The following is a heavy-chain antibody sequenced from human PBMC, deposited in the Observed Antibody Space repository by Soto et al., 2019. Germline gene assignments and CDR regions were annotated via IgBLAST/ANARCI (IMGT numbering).Heavy chain of an antibody. CDR1: GFTFSSYG. CDR2: IWYDGSNK. Sequence: PGGSLRLSCAASGFTFSSYGMHWVRQAPGKGLEWVAVIWYDGSNKYYADSVKGRFTISRDNSKNTLYLQMNSLRAEDTAVYYCAREGLRFNYYGMDVWSQGTTVTVSS. V-gene: IGHV3-33*01. J-gene: IGHJ6*02. D-gene: IGHD5-12*01. CDR3: AREGLRFNYYGMDV.